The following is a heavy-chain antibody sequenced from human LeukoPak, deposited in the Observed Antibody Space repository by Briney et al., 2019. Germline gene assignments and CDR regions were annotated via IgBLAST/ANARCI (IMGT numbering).Heavy chain of an antibody. V-gene: IGHV3-48*03. CDR2: ISSSGSTI. CDR3: AGEESDYDKNSGYFDY. J-gene: IGHJ4*02. D-gene: IGHD5-12*01. CDR1: GFTFSSYE. Sequence: GGSLGLSCAASGFTFSSYEMNWVRQAPGKGLEWVSYISSSGSTIYYADSVKGRFTISRDNAKNSLYLQMNSLRAEDTAVYYCAGEESDYDKNSGYFDYWGQGTLVTVSS.